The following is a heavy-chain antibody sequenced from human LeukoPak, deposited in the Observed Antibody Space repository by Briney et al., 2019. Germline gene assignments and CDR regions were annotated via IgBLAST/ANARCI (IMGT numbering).Heavy chain of an antibody. D-gene: IGHD1-26*01. CDR2: ISSSSSYT. CDR3: ARGLEWELVPPYSY. CDR1: GFSFSDYY. V-gene: IGHV3-11*06. Sequence: GGSLRLSCAASGFSFSDYYMNWIRQAPGKGLEWVSYISSSSSYTNYADSVKGRFTISRDNAKNSLYLQMNSLRAEGTAVYYCARGLEWELVPPYSYWGQGTLVTVSS. J-gene: IGHJ4*02.